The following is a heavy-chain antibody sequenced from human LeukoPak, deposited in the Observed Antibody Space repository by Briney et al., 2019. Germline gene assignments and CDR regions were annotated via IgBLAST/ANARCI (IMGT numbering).Heavy chain of an antibody. CDR3: ARDRLIYYDSSGFEYFQH. CDR1: GFTFSDYY. D-gene: IGHD3-22*01. CDR2: ISSSSSYT. V-gene: IGHV3-11*05. Sequence: GGSLRLSCAASGFTFSDYYMSWIRQAPGKGLEWVSYISSSSSYTNYADSVKGRFTISRDNAKNSLYLQMNSLRAEDTAVYYCARDRLIYYDSSGFEYFQHWGQGTLVTASS. J-gene: IGHJ1*01.